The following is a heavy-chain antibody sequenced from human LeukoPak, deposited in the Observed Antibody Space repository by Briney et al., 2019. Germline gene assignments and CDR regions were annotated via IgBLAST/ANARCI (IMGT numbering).Heavy chain of an antibody. D-gene: IGHD5-18*01. CDR3: AKDRGGYSYGSPDY. J-gene: IGHJ4*02. CDR1: GFTFSSYW. V-gene: IGHV3-74*01. Sequence: PGGSLRLSCAASGFTFSSYWMHWLRQAPGKGLVWVSRINSDGSSTSYADSVKGRFTISRDNAKNTLYLQMNSLRAEDTAVYYCAKDRGGYSYGSPDYWGQGTLVTVSS. CDR2: INSDGSST.